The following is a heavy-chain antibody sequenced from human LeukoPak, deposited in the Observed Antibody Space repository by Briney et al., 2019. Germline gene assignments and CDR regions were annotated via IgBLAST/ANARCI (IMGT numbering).Heavy chain of an antibody. D-gene: IGHD3-16*01. CDR2: IKESGTT. CDR1: GGSISSYY. CDR3: ARVRSFSFGPFAGPADI. V-gene: IGHV4-34*01. Sequence: SSETLSLTCTVSGGSISSYYWSWIRQAPGKGLEWIGEIKESGTTNYSPSLRSRVSILVDSSKTQFSLNVTSVTAADTAMYYCARVRSFSFGPFAGPADIWGQGSLVTVSS. J-gene: IGHJ4*02.